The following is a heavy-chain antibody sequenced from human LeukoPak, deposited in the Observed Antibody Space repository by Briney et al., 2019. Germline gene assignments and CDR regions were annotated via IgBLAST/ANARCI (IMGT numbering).Heavy chain of an antibody. V-gene: IGHV3-30*02. Sequence: GGSLRLXCAASGFTFSSYGMHWVRQAPGKELEWVAFIPYDGSNKYYPDSLKGRFTISRDNSKNTLYLQMNSLRADDTAVYYCAKGGSPAMLDYWGQGTLVAVSS. CDR1: GFTFSSYG. CDR2: IPYDGSNK. J-gene: IGHJ4*02. D-gene: IGHD2-2*01. CDR3: AKGGSPAMLDY.